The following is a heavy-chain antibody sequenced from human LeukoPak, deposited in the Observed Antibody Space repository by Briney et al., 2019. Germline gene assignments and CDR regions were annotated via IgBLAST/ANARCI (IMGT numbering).Heavy chain of an antibody. CDR1: GTSLTNTACLTTGGYY. J-gene: IGHJ4*02. Sequence: SQTLSLTCTVSGTSLTNTACLTTGGYYWTWIRQHPEKGLEWIGYIHHSGTTYYNPSLQSRVSISADTSTNQFSLKLTSMTAADTAVYYCARHYDNRGYFDSWGQGTLVTVSS. CDR2: IHHSGTT. D-gene: IGHD3-22*01. CDR3: ARHYDNRGYFDS. V-gene: IGHV4-31*03.